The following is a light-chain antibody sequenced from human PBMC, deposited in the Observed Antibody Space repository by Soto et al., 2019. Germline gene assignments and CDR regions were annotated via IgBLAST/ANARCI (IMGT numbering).Light chain of an antibody. CDR3: QQYNSGPHT. J-gene: IGKJ5*01. V-gene: IGKV3-15*01. CDR2: GAS. Sequence: EIVMTQSPATLSVSPGERATLSCRASQSVSSNLAWYQQKPGQAPRLLIYGASTRATGIPARFSGSGSGTEFTLTISSLQPEDFAVYYCQQYNSGPHTFGQGTRLEIK. CDR1: QSVSSN.